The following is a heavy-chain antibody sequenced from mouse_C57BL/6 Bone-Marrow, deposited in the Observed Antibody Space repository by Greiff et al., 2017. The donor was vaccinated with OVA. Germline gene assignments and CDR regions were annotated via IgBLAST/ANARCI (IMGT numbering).Heavy chain of an antibody. CDR3: ERHEAVYYASHFDC. D-gene: IGHD1-1*01. J-gene: IGHJ2*01. CDR2: IYPGDGDT. CDR1: GYAFSSSW. V-gene: IGHV1-82*01. Sequence: VQLQESGPELVKPGASVKISCKASGYAFSSSWMNWVKQRPGKGLEWIGRIYPGDGDTNYNGKFNGKATLTADKSSSTASVQLSSLTSEDSAVYFCERHEAVYYASHFDCWGQGTTLTVSA.